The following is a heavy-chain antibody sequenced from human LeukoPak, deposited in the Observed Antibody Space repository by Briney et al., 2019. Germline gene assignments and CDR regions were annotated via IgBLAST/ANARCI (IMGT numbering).Heavy chain of an antibody. Sequence: ASVKVSCKASGYTFTSYGISWVRQAPGQGLEWMGWISAYNGNTNYAQKVQGRVTMTTDTSTSTAYMELRSLRSDDTAVYYCARVRATIFGVVYWFDPWGQGTLVTVSS. D-gene: IGHD3-3*01. CDR3: ARVRATIFGVVYWFDP. J-gene: IGHJ5*02. V-gene: IGHV1-18*01. CDR2: ISAYNGNT. CDR1: GYTFTSYG.